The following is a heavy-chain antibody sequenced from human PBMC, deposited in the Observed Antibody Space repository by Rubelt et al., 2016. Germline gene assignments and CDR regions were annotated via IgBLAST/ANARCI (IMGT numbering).Heavy chain of an antibody. V-gene: IGHV1-18*01. CDR1: GYTFISYG. CDR2: ISAYDGNT. D-gene: IGHD6-19*01. CDR3: ARESSSGWYIDY. J-gene: IGHJ4*02. Sequence: QIQLVQSGPEVEKPGASVKVSCKASGYTFISYGISWIRQAPGQGLEWMGWISAYDGNTNYAQKLQGRGTRTTDTSTSTAYMERRGLSSDDTAVFYCARESSSGWYIDYWGQGTLVTVSS.